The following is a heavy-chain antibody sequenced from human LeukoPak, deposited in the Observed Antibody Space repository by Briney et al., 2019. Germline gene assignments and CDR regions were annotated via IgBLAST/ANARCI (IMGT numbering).Heavy chain of an antibody. CDR2: IIPIFGTA. J-gene: IGHJ5*02. D-gene: IGHD2-21*01. V-gene: IGHV1-69*05. CDR1: GGTFSSYA. Sequence: SVKVSCKASGGTFSSYAISWVRQAPGQGLEWMGRIIPIFGTANYAQKFQGRVTITTDESTSTAYMELSSLRSEDTAVYYCARDRGCGVVARPVGFDPWGQGTLVTVSP. CDR3: ARDRGCGVVARPVGFDP.